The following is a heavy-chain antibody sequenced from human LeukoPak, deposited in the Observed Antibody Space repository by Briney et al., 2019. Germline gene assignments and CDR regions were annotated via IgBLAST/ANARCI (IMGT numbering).Heavy chain of an antibody. CDR3: ARGERGDY. D-gene: IGHD1-26*01. Sequence: GGSLRLSCAASGFTFSIYEMNWVRQAPGKGLEWVSYISSIGTTIYYADSVKGRFTISRDNAKNSLYLQMNSLRAEDTAVYYCARGERGDYWGQGTLVTVPS. J-gene: IGHJ4*02. V-gene: IGHV3-48*03. CDR1: GFTFSIYE. CDR2: ISSIGTTI.